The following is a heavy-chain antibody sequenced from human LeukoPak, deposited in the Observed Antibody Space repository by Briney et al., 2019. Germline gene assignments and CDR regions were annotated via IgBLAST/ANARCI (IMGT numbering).Heavy chain of an antibody. CDR1: GGSFCGYY. Sequence: SETLSLTCAVYGGSFCGYYWSWIRQPPGKGLEWIGEINHSGSTNYNPSLKSRVTISVDTSKNQFSLKLSSVTAADTAVYYCARGGDTAMATGFDYWGQGTLVTVSS. CDR2: INHSGST. D-gene: IGHD5-18*01. V-gene: IGHV4-34*01. CDR3: ARGGDTAMATGFDY. J-gene: IGHJ4*02.